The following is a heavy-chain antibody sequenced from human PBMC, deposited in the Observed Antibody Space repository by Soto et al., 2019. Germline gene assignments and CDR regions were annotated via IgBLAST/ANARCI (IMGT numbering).Heavy chain of an antibody. J-gene: IGHJ4*02. CDR1: GFTFSSFA. CDR3: ARGFSAGKGSPTDF. Sequence: PERSLKLSCAASGFTFSSFAMSWVRQAPGKGLDWVSAISGSGGSTYSADSVKGRFTISRDNSKNTLYLQMSSLRAEDTAVYYCARGFSAGKGSPTDFWGQGSLVTVSS. V-gene: IGHV3-23*01. D-gene: IGHD6-13*01. CDR2: ISGSGGST.